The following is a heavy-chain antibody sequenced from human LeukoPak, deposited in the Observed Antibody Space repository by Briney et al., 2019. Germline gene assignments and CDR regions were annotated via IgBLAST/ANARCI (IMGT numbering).Heavy chain of an antibody. CDR2: INHSGST. Sequence: SETLSLTCAVYGGSFSGYYWSWIRQPPGKGLEWIGEINHSGSTNYNPSLKSRVTISVDTSKNQLSLKLSSVTAADTAVYYCARGQYDFWSGYLLDYWGQGTLVTVSS. D-gene: IGHD3-3*01. CDR1: GGSFSGYY. CDR3: ARGQYDFWSGYLLDY. J-gene: IGHJ4*02. V-gene: IGHV4-34*01.